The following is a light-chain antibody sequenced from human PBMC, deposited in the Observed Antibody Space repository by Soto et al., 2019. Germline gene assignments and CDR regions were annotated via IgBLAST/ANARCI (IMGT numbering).Light chain of an antibody. J-gene: IGKJ1*01. Sequence: EKVMTQSPATLSMSPGERATLSCRASQSVGSFLAWYQQKPGQAPRLLIYGAYTRATGIPARFSGSGSGTEFTLTISSLQSEDFAVYYCQQYTNWPSWTFGQGTKVE. V-gene: IGKV3-15*01. CDR3: QQYTNWPSWT. CDR1: QSVGSF. CDR2: GAY.